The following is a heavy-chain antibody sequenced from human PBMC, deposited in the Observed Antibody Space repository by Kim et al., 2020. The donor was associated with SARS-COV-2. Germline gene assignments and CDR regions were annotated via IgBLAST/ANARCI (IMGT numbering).Heavy chain of an antibody. D-gene: IGHD6-19*01. V-gene: IGHV3-15*01. Sequence: DGGTTDYAAPVKDRFIISRDDSKNTLYLQMNSLKTEDTAVYFCTTYSSGWFWGQGTLVTVSS. CDR3: TTYSSGWF. J-gene: IGHJ4*02. CDR2: DGGTT.